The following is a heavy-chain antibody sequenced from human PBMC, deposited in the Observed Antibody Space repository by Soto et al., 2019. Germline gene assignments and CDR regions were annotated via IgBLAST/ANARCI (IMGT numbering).Heavy chain of an antibody. CDR3: ARASPVVTGV. CDR2: LYWSGST. Sequence: QVQLQESGPGLVKPSQTLSLTCTVSGGSISSDDYYWSWKRQPPGKGLVWIGYLYWSGSTYYNPSLKSRVTISVDTSKNQFTLMLRSVTAADTAVYYCARASPVVTGVWGQGTTFTDSS. V-gene: IGHV4-30-4*01. CDR1: GGSISSDDYY. D-gene: IGHD5-18*01. J-gene: IGHJ6*02.